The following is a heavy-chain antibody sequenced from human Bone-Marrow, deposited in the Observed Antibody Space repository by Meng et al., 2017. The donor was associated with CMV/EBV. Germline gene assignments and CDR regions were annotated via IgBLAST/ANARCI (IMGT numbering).Heavy chain of an antibody. Sequence: QVQRVTAAAEVKRPGASGKVSCKASGYTFTSYGISWVRQAPGQGLEWMGWISAYNGNTNYAQKLQGRVTMTTDTSTSTAYMELRSLRSDDTAVYYCARAAPLIVVVPAAGWFDPWGQGTLVTVSS. CDR1: GYTFTSYG. V-gene: IGHV1-18*01. J-gene: IGHJ5*02. CDR2: ISAYNGNT. CDR3: ARAAPLIVVVPAAGWFDP. D-gene: IGHD2-2*01.